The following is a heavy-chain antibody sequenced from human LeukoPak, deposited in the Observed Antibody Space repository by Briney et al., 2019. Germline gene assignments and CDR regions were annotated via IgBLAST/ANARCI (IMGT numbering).Heavy chain of an antibody. J-gene: IGHJ4*02. V-gene: IGHV4-38-2*01. CDR2: IYHSGST. D-gene: IGHD4-23*01. CDR1: GYSISSGYY. CDR3: ARHPTKYGGNDY. Sequence: APETLSLTCAVSGYSISSGYYWGWIRPPPGKGLEWIGSIYHSGSTYYNPSLKSRVTISVDTSKNQFSLKLSSVTAADTAVYYCARHPTKYGGNDYWGQGTLVTVSS.